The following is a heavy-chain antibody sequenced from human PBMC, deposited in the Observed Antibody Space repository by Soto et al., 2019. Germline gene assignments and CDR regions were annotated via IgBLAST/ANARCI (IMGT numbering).Heavy chain of an antibody. CDR1: GGSVSTGMKY. Sequence: PSETLSLTCTVSGGSVSTGMKYWGWIRQPPGKALEFIGYMYKTGETLLNSSLKSRVTLSMETSKNQFSLTLSSVTAADTAVYFCMKAHESGDFPGMSVWGPGTTVTVSS. V-gene: IGHV4-61*01. CDR2: MYKTGET. CDR3: MKAHESGDFPGMSV. D-gene: IGHD3-10*01. J-gene: IGHJ6*02.